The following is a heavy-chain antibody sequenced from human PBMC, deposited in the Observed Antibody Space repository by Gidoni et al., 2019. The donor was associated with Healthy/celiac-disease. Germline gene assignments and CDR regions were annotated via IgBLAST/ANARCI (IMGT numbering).Heavy chain of an antibody. Sequence: QVQLVESGGGLVKPGGSLRLSCAASGFTFSDYYMSWIRQAPGKGLEWVSYISSSSSYTNYADSVKGRFTISRDNAKNSLYLQMNSLRAEDTAVYYCARAAYYDSRGGPYYYYGMDVWGQGTTVTVSS. CDR2: ISSSSSYT. V-gene: IGHV3-11*06. J-gene: IGHJ6*02. CDR1: GFTFSDYY. CDR3: ARAAYYDSRGGPYYYYGMDV. D-gene: IGHD3-22*01.